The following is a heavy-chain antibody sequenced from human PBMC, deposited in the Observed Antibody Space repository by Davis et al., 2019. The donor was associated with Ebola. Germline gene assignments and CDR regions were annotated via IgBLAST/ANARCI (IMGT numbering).Heavy chain of an antibody. J-gene: IGHJ4*02. V-gene: IGHV3-15*01. D-gene: IGHD6-13*01. CDR3: TTGYSSSWYALHPGHDYYFDY. Sequence: GESLKISCAASGFTFSNAWMSWVRQAPGKGLEWVGRIKSKTDGGTTDYAAPVKGRFTISRDDSKNTLYLQMNSLKTEDTAVYYCTTGYSSSWYALHPGHDYYFDYWGQGTLVTVSS. CDR2: IKSKTDGGTT. CDR1: GFTFSNAW.